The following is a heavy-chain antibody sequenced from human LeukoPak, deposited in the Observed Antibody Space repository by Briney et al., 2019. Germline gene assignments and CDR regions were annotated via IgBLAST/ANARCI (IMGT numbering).Heavy chain of an antibody. D-gene: IGHD6-19*01. CDR2: ISGNSVGT. CDR3: AKYGIVVAGKGLPDW. Sequence: GGSLRLSCAASGFTFSSYAMSWVRQAPGKGLEWDSSISGNSVGTYYADSVKGRFTISRDKNTLYLQMNSLRAEDTAVYYCAKYGIVVAGKGLPDWWGQGTLVTVSS. CDR1: GFTFSSYA. V-gene: IGHV3-23*01. J-gene: IGHJ4*02.